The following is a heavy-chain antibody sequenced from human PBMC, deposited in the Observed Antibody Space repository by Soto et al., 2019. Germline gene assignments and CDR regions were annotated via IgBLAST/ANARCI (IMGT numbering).Heavy chain of an antibody. J-gene: IGHJ4*02. CDR1: GFTFSSYV. D-gene: IGHD2-15*01. Sequence: EVQLLESGGGLVQPGGSLRLSCAASGFTFSSYVMSWVRQAPGKGLEWVSAISGSGGSTYYADSVKGRFTISRDNSKNTLYLQMNSLRAEDTAVYYCAKGRGVVVVAEGYYWGQGTLVTVSS. CDR2: ISGSGGST. V-gene: IGHV3-23*01. CDR3: AKGRGVVVVAEGYY.